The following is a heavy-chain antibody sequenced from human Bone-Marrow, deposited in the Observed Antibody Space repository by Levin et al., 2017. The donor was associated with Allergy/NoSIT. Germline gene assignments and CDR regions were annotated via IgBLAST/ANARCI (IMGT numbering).Heavy chain of an antibody. CDR1: GYTFTDYY. J-gene: IGHJ4*02. D-gene: IGHD6-13*01. CDR2: INPNSGGT. V-gene: IGHV1-2*02. Sequence: ASVKVSCKASGYTFTDYYMHWVRQAPGQGLEWMGWINPNSGGTNYAQKFQGRVTMTRDTSISTAYMELSRLRSDDTAMFYCATSAGGPPGAYWGQGTLVTVSS. CDR3: ATSAGGPPGAY.